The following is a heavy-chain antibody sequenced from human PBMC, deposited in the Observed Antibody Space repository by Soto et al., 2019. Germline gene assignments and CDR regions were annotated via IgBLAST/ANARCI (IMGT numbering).Heavy chain of an antibody. Sequence: NPSETLSLTCAVSGGSISSGGYSWSWIRQPPGKGLEWIGYIYHSGSTYYNPSLKSRVTISVDRSKNQFSLKLSSVTAADTAVYYCARAFHHTIFGAYYYYGVDVWGQGTTVTVSS. D-gene: IGHD3-3*01. J-gene: IGHJ6*02. CDR2: IYHSGST. CDR1: GGSISSGGYS. V-gene: IGHV4-30-2*01. CDR3: ARAFHHTIFGAYYYYGVDV.